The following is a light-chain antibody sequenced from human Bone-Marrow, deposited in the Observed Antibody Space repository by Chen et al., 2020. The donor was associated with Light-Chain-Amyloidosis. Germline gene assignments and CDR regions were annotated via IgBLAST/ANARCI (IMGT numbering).Light chain of an antibody. CDR3: QQYGSSPT. CDR2: GAS. J-gene: IGKJ1*01. Sequence: DIVLTQYPGPLSLSPGESATLSCRASQSVSSSYLAWYQQKPCQDPRLLIYGASSRATGIPDRFRGSGSGTDFTLTISRLEPEDFAVYYCQQYGSSPTFGQGTKVEVK. V-gene: IGKV3-20*01. CDR1: QSVSSSY.